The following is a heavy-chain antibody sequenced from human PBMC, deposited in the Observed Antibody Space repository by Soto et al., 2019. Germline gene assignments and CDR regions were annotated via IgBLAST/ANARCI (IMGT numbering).Heavy chain of an antibody. D-gene: IGHD3-22*01. CDR1: GDSVSTNSAV. J-gene: IGHJ3*02. Sequence: QVQLQQSGPGLVKPSQTLSLTCAISGDSVSTNSAVWNWIRQSPSRGLEWLGRAYYRSRYYNDYAVSVKSRITISPDTSKNQFSLQLTSVIPEDTAVYYCARSGYYDTSGNYWDRAFDIWGQGTLVTVSS. CDR3: ARSGYYDTSGNYWDRAFDI. V-gene: IGHV6-1*01. CDR2: AYYRSRYYN.